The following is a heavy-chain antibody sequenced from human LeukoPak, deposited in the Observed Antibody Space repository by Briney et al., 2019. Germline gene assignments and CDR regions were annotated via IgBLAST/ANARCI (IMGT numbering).Heavy chain of an antibody. V-gene: IGHV3-53*01. CDR3: ARIHSGMSMDV. Sequence: GGSLRLSCAASGFTVSSNYMSWVRLAPGKGLEWVSVIYSGGSTYYADSVKGRFTISRDNSKNTLYLQMNSLRAEDTAVYYCARIHSGMSMDVWGQGTTVTVSS. D-gene: IGHD3-10*01. J-gene: IGHJ6*02. CDR1: GFTVSSNY. CDR2: IYSGGST.